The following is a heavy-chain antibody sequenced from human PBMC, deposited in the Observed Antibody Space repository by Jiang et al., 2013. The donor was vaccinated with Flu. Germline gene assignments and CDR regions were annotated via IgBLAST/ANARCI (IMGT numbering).Heavy chain of an antibody. J-gene: IGHJ4*02. CDR2: IYSSDIGGT. CDR1: GGSISGYY. D-gene: IGHD5-24*01. Sequence: GPGLVKPSETPSLTCTVSGGSISGYYWSWIRQPPGKGLEWIAYIYSSDIGGTNYTPSLKSRVTISEDTSKNQFSLRLSSVTAADSAVYYCARHGRWQQPEFDYWGQGTLVTVSS. V-gene: IGHV4-59*08. CDR3: ARHGRWQQPEFDY.